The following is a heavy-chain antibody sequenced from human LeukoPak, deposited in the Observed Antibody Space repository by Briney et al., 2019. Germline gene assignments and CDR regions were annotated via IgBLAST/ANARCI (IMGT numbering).Heavy chain of an antibody. Sequence: ASVKVSCKASGYTFTSYGISWVRQAPGQGLEWMGRINPNSGGTNYAQKFQGRVTMTRDTSISTAYMELSRLRSDDTAVYYCARAYGDYAGYWGQGTLVTVSS. J-gene: IGHJ4*02. CDR1: GYTFTSYG. V-gene: IGHV1-2*06. CDR2: INPNSGGT. D-gene: IGHD4-17*01. CDR3: ARAYGDYAGY.